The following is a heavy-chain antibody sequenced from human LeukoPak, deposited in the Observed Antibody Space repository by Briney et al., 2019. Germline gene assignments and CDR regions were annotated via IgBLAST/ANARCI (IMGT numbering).Heavy chain of an antibody. CDR2: IYYSGST. J-gene: IGHJ5*02. D-gene: IGHD3-3*01. Sequence: PSETLSLTCTVSGGSISSYYWSWIRQPPGKGLEWIGYIYYSGSTNYNPSLESRVTISVDTSKNQFSLKLSSVTAADTAVYYCARGPGDYDFWSAHGFGPWGQGTLVTVSS. CDR3: ARGPGDYDFWSAHGFGP. V-gene: IGHV4-59*01. CDR1: GGSISSYY.